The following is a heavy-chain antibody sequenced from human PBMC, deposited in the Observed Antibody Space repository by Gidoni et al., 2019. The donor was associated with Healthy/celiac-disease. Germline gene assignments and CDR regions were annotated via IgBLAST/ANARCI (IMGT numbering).Heavy chain of an antibody. CDR1: GGSISSGGYS. CDR3: ARARSGYMVRGVIITWFDP. V-gene: IGHV4-30-2*01. Sequence: QLQLQESGSGLVKPSQTLSLTCAVSGGSISSGGYSWSWIRQPPGKGLEWIGYIYHRGSTYYNPSLKSRVTISVDRSKNQFSLKLSSVTAADTAVYYCARARSGYMVRGVIITWFDPWGQGTLVTVSS. D-gene: IGHD3-10*01. CDR2: IYHRGST. J-gene: IGHJ5*02.